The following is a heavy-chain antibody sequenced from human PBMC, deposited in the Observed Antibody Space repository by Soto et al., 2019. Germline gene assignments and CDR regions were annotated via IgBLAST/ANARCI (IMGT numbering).Heavy chain of an antibody. D-gene: IGHD5-12*01. V-gene: IGHV3-23*01. CDR1: GFTFSSYA. Sequence: GGSLRLSCAASGFTFSSYAMSWVSQAPGKGLEWVSVISVSGGSTYYADSVKVRFTISRDNSKNTLYLQMYSLRAEDTAVYSCAKDGYYFDFWGQGTLVTVSS. CDR3: AKDGYYFDF. CDR2: ISVSGGST. J-gene: IGHJ4*02.